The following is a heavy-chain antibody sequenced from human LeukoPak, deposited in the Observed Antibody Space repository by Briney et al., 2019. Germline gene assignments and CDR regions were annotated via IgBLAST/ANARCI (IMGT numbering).Heavy chain of an antibody. Sequence: SETLSLTCTVSGVSVSSGSYYWSWIRRPPGKGLEWIGYIYYSGSTNYNPSLKSRVTISVDTSKNQFSLKLSSVTAADTAVYYCARGRFSYGYPYYFDYWGQGTLVTVSS. CDR3: ARGRFSYGYPYYFDY. CDR1: GVSVSSGSYY. D-gene: IGHD5-18*01. J-gene: IGHJ4*02. CDR2: IYYSGST. V-gene: IGHV4-61*01.